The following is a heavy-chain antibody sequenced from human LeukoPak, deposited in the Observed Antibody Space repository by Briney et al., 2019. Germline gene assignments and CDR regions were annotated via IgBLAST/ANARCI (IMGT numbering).Heavy chain of an antibody. CDR2: IIPIFGTA. J-gene: IGHJ5*02. CDR1: GGTFSSYA. V-gene: IGHV1-69*05. Sequence: ASVKASCKASGGTFSSYAISWVRQAPGQGLEWMGGIIPIFGTANYAQKFQGRVTITTDESTSTAYMELSSLRSEDTAVYYCARALFARANWFDPWGQGTLVTVSS. CDR3: ARALFARANWFDP. D-gene: IGHD3-3*01.